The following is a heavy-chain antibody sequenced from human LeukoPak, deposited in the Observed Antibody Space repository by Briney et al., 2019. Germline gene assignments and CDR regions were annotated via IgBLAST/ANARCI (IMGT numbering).Heavy chain of an antibody. CDR1: GYTFTRYY. Sequence: ASVKVSCKASGYTFTRYYMHWVRHASGQGLEWMVIINPSGGSTSYAQKFQGRVTMTRDTSTSTVYMERSSLRSEDTAVYYCARDRPPGIAAAVVGNFDPWGQGTLVTVSS. CDR2: INPSGGST. CDR3: ARDRPPGIAAAVVGNFDP. D-gene: IGHD6-13*01. V-gene: IGHV1-46*01. J-gene: IGHJ5*02.